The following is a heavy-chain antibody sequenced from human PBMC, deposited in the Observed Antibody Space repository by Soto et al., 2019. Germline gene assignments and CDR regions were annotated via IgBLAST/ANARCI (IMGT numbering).Heavy chain of an antibody. CDR2: IYYSWST. Sequence: PSQTLSLTCTVSGVSIRRYYCSWIRHLPGKGLEWIGYIYYSWSTNYNPSLKSRVTISVDTSKNQFSLKLSSVTAADTAVYYCAFSGVARKHRAIDIWCQATMVSVSS. CDR3: AFSGVARKHRAIDI. J-gene: IGHJ3*02. V-gene: IGHV4-59*01. D-gene: IGHD3-10*01. CDR1: GVSIRRYY.